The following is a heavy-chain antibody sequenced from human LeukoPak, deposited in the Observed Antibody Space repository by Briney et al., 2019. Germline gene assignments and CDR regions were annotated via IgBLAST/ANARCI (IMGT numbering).Heavy chain of an antibody. CDR2: IGSTGTTI. V-gene: IGHV3-48*01. J-gene: IGHJ4*02. D-gene: IGHD4-17*01. Sequence: GGSLRLSCAASGFTFSGYSMNWVRQAPGKGLECVSFIGSTGTTIYYADSVKGRFTISRDDAKLSLYLQMSSLSAEDTAVYYCVRGTYGDYSFDFWGQGTLVTVSS. CDR3: VRGTYGDYSFDF. CDR1: GFTFSGYS.